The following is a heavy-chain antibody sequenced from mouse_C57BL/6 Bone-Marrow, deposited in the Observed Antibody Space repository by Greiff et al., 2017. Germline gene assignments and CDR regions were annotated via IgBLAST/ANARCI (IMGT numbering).Heavy chain of an antibody. Sequence: VQLQQPGAELVKPGASVKLSCKASGYTFTSYWMHWVKQRPGPGLEWIGMIHPNSGSTKYNEKFKSKATLTVDKSSSTAYMQLSSLTSEDSAVYYCARWGSLFGYWGQGTTLTVSS. V-gene: IGHV1-64*01. J-gene: IGHJ2*01. CDR3: ARWGSLFGY. CDR1: GYTFTSYW. CDR2: IHPNSGST.